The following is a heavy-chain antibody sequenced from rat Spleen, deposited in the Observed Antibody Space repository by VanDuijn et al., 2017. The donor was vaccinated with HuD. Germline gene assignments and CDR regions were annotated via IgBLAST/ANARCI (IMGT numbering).Heavy chain of an antibody. CDR1: GFTFNNYW. D-gene: IGHD1-4*01. J-gene: IGHJ2*01. CDR3: TRDRETTRAYYFDY. V-gene: IGHV5-31*01. CDR2: ISSGGGGT. Sequence: EVQLVESGGGLVQPGRSLKLSCVASGFTFNNYWMTWIRQAPGKGLEWVASISSGGGGTYYPDSVKGRFTISRDNAKSTLYLQMDSLRSEDTATYYCTRDRETTRAYYFDYWGQGVMVTVSS.